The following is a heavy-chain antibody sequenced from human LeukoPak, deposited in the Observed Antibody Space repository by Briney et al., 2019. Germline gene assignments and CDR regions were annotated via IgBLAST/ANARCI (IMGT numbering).Heavy chain of an antibody. J-gene: IGHJ5*02. CDR1: GYTFTSYA. V-gene: IGHV1-3*01. Sequence: ASVKVSCKASGYTFTSYAMHWVRQAPGQRLESMGWINAGNGNTKYSQKFQGRVTITRDTSASTAYMELSSLRSEDTAVYYCARTIAARPPHWFDPWGQGTLVTVSS. CDR2: INAGNGNT. D-gene: IGHD6-6*01. CDR3: ARTIAARPPHWFDP.